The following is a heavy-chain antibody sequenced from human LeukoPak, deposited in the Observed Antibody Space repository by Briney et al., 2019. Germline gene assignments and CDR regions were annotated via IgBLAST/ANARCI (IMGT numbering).Heavy chain of an antibody. V-gene: IGHV4-31*03. CDR3: AREHNRSSYFDY. D-gene: IGHD6-6*01. CDR2: IYSSGGT. CDR1: GDSISNDGYY. J-gene: IGHJ4*02. Sequence: SQTLSLTCTVSGDSISNDGYYWSWIRQHPQKGLEWIEYIYSSGGTYYNPSLKSRITISVDTSKNQFSLKLSSVTAADTAVYYCAREHNRSSYFDYWGQGTLVTVSS.